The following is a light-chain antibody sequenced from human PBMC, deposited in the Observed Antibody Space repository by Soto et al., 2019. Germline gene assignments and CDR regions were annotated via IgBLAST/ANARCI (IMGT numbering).Light chain of an antibody. CDR3: QQYGSSPWT. CDR1: QSVSSNY. V-gene: IGKV3-20*01. J-gene: IGKJ1*01. CDR2: GAS. Sequence: EIVLTQSPGTLSLSPGERATLSCRASQSVSSNYLGWYQQKPGQAPRLLIYGASSRATGIPERFSGSGSGTDFTLTISRRGPEDFAVYYCQQYGSSPWTFGQGTKVEIK.